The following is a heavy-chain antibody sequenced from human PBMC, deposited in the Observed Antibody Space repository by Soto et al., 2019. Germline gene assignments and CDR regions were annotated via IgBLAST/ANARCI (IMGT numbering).Heavy chain of an antibody. V-gene: IGHV4-30-2*01. Sequence: QLQLQESGSGLVKPSQTLSLTCAVSGGSISSGGYSWSWIRQPPGKGLESMGSIYHSGSTYYTPALXSXVXIXXHRSLTPFPPKLSAVTPPDTAVYYCARGQVVAAQHWGQGTLGTVSS. J-gene: IGHJ4*02. D-gene: IGHD2-15*01. CDR3: ARGQVVAAQH. CDR2: IYHSGST. CDR1: GGSISSGGYS.